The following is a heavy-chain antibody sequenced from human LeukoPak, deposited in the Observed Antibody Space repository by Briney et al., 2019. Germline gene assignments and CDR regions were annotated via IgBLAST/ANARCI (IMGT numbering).Heavy chain of an antibody. CDR2: INPDSGGT. D-gene: IGHD6-19*01. CDR1: GYTFTGYY. Sequence: ASVKVSCKASGYTFTGYYMHWVRQAPGQGLEWRGWINPDSGGTNYPQKFLGRVTMTGDTSTNTAYMELSRLRSDDTALYYCAVTSGWRRYFHHWGQGTLVTVPS. J-gene: IGHJ1*01. V-gene: IGHV1-2*02. CDR3: AVTSGWRRYFHH.